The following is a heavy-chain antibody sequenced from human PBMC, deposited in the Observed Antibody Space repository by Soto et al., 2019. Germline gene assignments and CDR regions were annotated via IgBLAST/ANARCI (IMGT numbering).Heavy chain of an antibody. CDR1: GFTFSSYA. J-gene: IGHJ4*02. Sequence: EVQLLESGGGLVQPGGSLRLSCAASGFTFSSYAMSWVRQAPGKGLEWVSAISGSGGSTYYADSVKGRFTISRDNSKNTLYLQMNSLRAEDTAVYYCAKDVNDLGATIVGVRKGAHLTHDYWGQGTLVTVSS. D-gene: IGHD1-26*01. CDR2: ISGSGGST. V-gene: IGHV3-23*01. CDR3: AKDVNDLGATIVGVRKGAHLTHDY.